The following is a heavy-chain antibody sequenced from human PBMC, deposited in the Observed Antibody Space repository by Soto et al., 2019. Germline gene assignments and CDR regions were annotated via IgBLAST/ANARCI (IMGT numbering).Heavy chain of an antibody. Sequence: QLVQSGAEVKKPGSSVKVSCKASGGDFLSYTISWVRQALGQGPEWMGTIIPILDVAKNAQKFQGRVAITADKATSTVYMELRSLTSADTAVYYCAQMWFGELWHGMDVWGQGTTITVSS. CDR3: AQMWFGELWHGMDV. J-gene: IGHJ6*02. D-gene: IGHD3-10*01. CDR2: IIPILDVA. CDR1: GGDFLSYT. V-gene: IGHV1-69*02.